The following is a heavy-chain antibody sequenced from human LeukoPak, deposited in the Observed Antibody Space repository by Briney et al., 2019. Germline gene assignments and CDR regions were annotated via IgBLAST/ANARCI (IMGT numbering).Heavy chain of an antibody. D-gene: IGHD5-12*01. CDR2: ISPNRGDT. V-gene: IGHV1-2*02. CDR1: GYTFTGYY. Sequence: GASVKVSCKASGYTFTGYYIHWVRQAPGQGLEWMGWISPNRGDTNYAQKFQGRVTMTRDTSISTAYMELTRLASDDTAVYYCARDGSLAYWGQGTLVTVSS. J-gene: IGHJ4*02. CDR3: ARDGSLAY.